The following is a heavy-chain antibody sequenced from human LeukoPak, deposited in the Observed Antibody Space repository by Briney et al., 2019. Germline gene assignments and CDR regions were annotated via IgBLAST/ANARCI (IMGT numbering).Heavy chain of an antibody. CDR1: GGSISSSSYY. D-gene: IGHD6-19*01. V-gene: IGHV4-39*07. CDR3: ARANGSGWSTKDWFDP. J-gene: IGHJ5*02. CDR2: IYYSGST. Sequence: PSETLSLTCTVSGGSISSSSYYWGWIRQPPGKGLEWIGSIYYSGSTYYNPSLKSRVTISVDTSKNQFSLKLSSVTAADTAVYYCARANGSGWSTKDWFDPWGQGTLVTVSS.